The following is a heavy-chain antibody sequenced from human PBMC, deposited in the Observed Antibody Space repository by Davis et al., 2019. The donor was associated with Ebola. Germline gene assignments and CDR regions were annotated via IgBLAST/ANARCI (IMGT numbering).Heavy chain of an antibody. Sequence: GESLKISCAASGFTFDDYAMYWVRQAPGKGLEWVSHVGASGDHISYADSVKGRFIISRDNAHNSLYLQLNSLRDEDTAVYFCARRILSPSRGGMDVWGRGTTVIVSS. V-gene: IGHV3-48*02. CDR2: VGASGDHI. J-gene: IGHJ6*02. CDR1: GFTFDDYA. CDR3: ARRILSPSRGGMDV. D-gene: IGHD2/OR15-2a*01.